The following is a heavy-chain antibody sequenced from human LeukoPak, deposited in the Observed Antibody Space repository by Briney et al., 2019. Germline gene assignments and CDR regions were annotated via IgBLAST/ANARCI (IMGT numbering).Heavy chain of an antibody. CDR2: ISGDGGST. CDR1: GFTFDDYA. D-gene: IGHD1-26*01. Sequence: GGSLRLSCAASGFTFDDYAMHWVRQAPGKGREWVSLISGDGGSTYYADSVKGRFTISRDNSKNSLYLQMNSLRTEDTALYYCAKDNGIVGATDYFDYWGQGTLVTVSS. CDR3: AKDNGIVGATDYFDY. V-gene: IGHV3-43*02. J-gene: IGHJ4*02.